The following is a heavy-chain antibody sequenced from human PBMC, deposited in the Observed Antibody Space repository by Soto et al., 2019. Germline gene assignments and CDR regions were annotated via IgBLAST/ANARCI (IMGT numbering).Heavy chain of an antibody. V-gene: IGHV1-2*04. CDR3: ARDSTGGESGMDV. CDR2: INANSGGT. J-gene: IGHJ6*02. Sequence: ASVKVSCKASGYTFTGYYMHWVRQAPGQGLEWMGWINANSGGTNYAQKCQGWVTMTRDTSISTAYMELSRLRSDDTAVYYCARDSTGGESGMDVWGQGTTVTVSS. CDR1: GYTFTGYY. D-gene: IGHD3-16*01.